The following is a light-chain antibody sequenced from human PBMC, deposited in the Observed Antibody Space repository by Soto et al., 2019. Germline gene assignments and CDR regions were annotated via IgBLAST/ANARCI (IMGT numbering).Light chain of an antibody. Sequence: QSALAQRASVSGSPGQSITISCSGTDSDSGSYNYVSWYQQHPGKAPKLMIYDVTNRPSGISSRFSGSKSGNTASLTISDLQTDDEADYYCASYTAATTLGRVFGGGTKLTVL. V-gene: IGLV2-14*03. J-gene: IGLJ3*02. CDR3: ASYTAATTLGRV. CDR1: DSDSGSYNY. CDR2: DVT.